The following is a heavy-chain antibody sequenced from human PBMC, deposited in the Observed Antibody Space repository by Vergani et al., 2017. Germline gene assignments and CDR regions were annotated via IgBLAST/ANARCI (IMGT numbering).Heavy chain of an antibody. CDR3: ASSASYSGYDQGGFDY. V-gene: IGHV5-51*01. Sequence: EVPLVQSGAAVKKPGESLKISCEGSGYTFTDYWVGWVRQQPGKGLEWMGVVYARDSITRYSLSFEGQVTISADKSINTAYLEWDSLRASDSAMYYCASSASYSGYDQGGFDYWGQGTLVTVSS. CDR1: GYTFTDYW. J-gene: IGHJ4*02. CDR2: VYARDSIT. D-gene: IGHD5-12*01.